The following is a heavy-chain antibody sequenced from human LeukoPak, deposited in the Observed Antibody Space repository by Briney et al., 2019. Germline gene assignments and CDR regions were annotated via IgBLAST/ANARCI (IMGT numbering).Heavy chain of an antibody. J-gene: IGHJ4*02. CDR2: IKQDGSEK. CDR1: GFTVSSNY. Sequence: GGSLRLSCAASGFTVSSNYMSWVRQAPGKRLEWVANIKQDGSEKWYVDSVDGRFTISRDNAKNSLSLQMNSLTVEHTAVYFCARANIGASFGYWGQGTLVTVSS. V-gene: IGHV3-7*04. D-gene: IGHD6-13*01. CDR3: ARANIGASFGY.